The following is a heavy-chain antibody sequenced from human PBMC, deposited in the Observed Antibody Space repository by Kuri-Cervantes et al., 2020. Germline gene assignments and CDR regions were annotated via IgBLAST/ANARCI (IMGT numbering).Heavy chain of an antibody. CDR1: GGSISSGDYY. V-gene: IGHV4-30-4*02. J-gene: IGHJ3*02. CDR2: IYYSGST. Sequence: SETLSLTCTVSGGSISSGDYYWSWIRQPPGKGLEWIGYIYYSGSTYYNPSLKSRVTISVDTSKNQFSLRLSSVTAADTAVYFCARRYDTGSFRLFDIWGQGTMVTVSS. D-gene: IGHD3-22*01. CDR3: ARRYDTGSFRLFDI.